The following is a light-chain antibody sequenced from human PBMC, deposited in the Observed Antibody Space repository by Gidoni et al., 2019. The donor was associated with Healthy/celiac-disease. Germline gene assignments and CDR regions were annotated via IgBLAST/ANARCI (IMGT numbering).Light chain of an antibody. CDR3: QQYNSYSS. Sequence: QITQSPSTLSASVGDRVTITCRASQSTSSRLAWYQQKPGKAPNLLIYKASSLESGVPSRFSGSGSGTEFTLTISSLQPDDFATYYCQQYNSYSSFGQGTKLEIK. CDR1: QSTSSR. CDR2: KAS. V-gene: IGKV1-5*03. J-gene: IGKJ2*01.